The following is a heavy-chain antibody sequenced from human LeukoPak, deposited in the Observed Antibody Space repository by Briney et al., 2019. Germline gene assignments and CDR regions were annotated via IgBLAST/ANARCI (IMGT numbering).Heavy chain of an antibody. V-gene: IGHV3-48*01. CDR3: ARNKAAYYSDY. D-gene: IGHD3-9*01. J-gene: IGHJ4*02. CDR2: ISPTSSNI. Sequence: GGSLRLSCAASGFTFSSYGINWVRQAPGEGLEWISYISPTSSNIFYADSVKGRFTISRDNAKSSVYLQMNSLRAEDTAVYYCARNKAAYYSDYWGQGTLVTVSS. CDR1: GFTFSSYG.